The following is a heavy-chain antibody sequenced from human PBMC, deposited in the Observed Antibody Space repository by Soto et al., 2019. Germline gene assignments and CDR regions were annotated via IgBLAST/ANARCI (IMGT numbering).Heavy chain of an antibody. D-gene: IGHD4-17*01. V-gene: IGHV4-59*08. J-gene: IGHJ4*01. CDR1: GGSISSYY. CDR3: ARHATLHGDYDD. CDR2: IYYSGST. Sequence: SETLSLTCTVSGGSISSYYWSWIRQPPGKGLEWIGYIYYSGSTNYNPSLKSRVTISVDTSKNQFSLKLSSVTAADTAVYYCARHATLHGDYDDWGHGTLVTVSS.